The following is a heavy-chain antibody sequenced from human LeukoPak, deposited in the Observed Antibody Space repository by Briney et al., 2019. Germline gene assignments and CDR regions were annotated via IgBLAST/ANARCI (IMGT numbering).Heavy chain of an antibody. CDR1: GGSISSSSYY. J-gene: IGHJ4*02. CDR3: ARRVMSSSSYFDC. Sequence: SETLSLTCTVSGGSISSSSYYWGWIRQPPGKGLEWIGSIYYSGSTYYNPSLRSRVTISVDTSKNQFSLKLSSVTAADTAVYYCARRVMSSSSYFDCWGQGTLVTVSS. D-gene: IGHD6-6*01. CDR2: IYYSGST. V-gene: IGHV4-39*01.